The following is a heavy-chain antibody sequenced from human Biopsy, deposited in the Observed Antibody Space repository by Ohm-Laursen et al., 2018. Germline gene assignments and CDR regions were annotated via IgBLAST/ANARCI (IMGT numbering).Heavy chain of an antibody. CDR1: GYSFTSYY. CDR2: IDPSGSTT. Sequence: ASVKDSCKASGYSFTSYYMHWVRQAPGQGLEWMGMIDPSGSTTSYPQIFQGRVTMTRDTSKSTVYMELSSLRSADTAVYFCARNTGWYGDLYYFDYWGQGTLVTVSS. J-gene: IGHJ4*02. D-gene: IGHD6-19*01. V-gene: IGHV1-46*01. CDR3: ARNTGWYGDLYYFDY.